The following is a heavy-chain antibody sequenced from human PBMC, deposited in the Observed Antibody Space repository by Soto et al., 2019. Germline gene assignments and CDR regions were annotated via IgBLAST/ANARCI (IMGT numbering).Heavy chain of an antibody. CDR3: ARVTKYYDILTGYYKAYNWFDP. V-gene: IGHV4-59*01. CDR2: IYYSGST. CDR1: GGLIRSYY. Sequence: SETLSVTCNVSGGLIRSYYWSWIRQPPGKGLEWIGYIYYSGSTNYNPSLKSRVTISVDTSKNQFSLKLSSVTAADTAVYYCARVTKYYDILTGYYKAYNWFDPWGQG. D-gene: IGHD3-9*01. J-gene: IGHJ5*02.